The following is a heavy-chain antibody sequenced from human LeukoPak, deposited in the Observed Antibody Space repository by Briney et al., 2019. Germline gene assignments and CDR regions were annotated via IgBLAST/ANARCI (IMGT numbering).Heavy chain of an antibody. CDR2: IWSDGTNQ. CDR1: GFTFSHYG. CDR3: ARDAQRGFDYSNSLEY. D-gene: IGHD4-11*01. V-gene: IGHV3-33*01. J-gene: IGHJ4*02. Sequence: GGSLRLSCAAAGFTFSHYGVHWVRQAPGKGLEWVAVIWSDGTNQYYGDSVKGRFTISRDDSANTVYLQMNSLRPEDTGVYYCARDAQRGFDYSNSLEYWGQGTPVTVST.